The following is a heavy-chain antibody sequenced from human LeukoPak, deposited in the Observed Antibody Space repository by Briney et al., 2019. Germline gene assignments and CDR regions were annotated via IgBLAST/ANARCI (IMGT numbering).Heavy chain of an antibody. Sequence: GGSLRLSCSASGFTFSTYFMHWVRQAPGKGLEYVSAINSNGGSTYYADSVKGGFTISRDNSKNTLYLQMSSLRAEDTAVYHCVKDDSYYYDSSGYPHWGQGTLVTVTS. J-gene: IGHJ4*02. CDR2: INSNGGST. D-gene: IGHD3-22*01. CDR1: GFTFSTYF. V-gene: IGHV3-64D*09. CDR3: VKDDSYYYDSSGYPH.